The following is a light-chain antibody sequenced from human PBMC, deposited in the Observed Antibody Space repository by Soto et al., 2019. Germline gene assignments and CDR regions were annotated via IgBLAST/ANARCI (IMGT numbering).Light chain of an antibody. J-gene: IGKJ1*01. CDR2: GAS. CDR1: QSVSRY. CDR3: QQRSNWPWT. V-gene: IGKV3-11*01. Sequence: EIVLTQSPATLSLSPGERATLSCSASQSVSRYLAWYQQKPGQAPRLLIYGASNWATGIPARFSGSGSGTDFTLTISSLEPEDFAVYYCQQRSNWPWTFGQGTKVDIK.